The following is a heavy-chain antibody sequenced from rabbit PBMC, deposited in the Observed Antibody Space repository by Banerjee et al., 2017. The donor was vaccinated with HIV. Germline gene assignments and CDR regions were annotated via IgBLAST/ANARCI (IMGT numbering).Heavy chain of an antibody. CDR2: IDPIFGST. Sequence: QEQLVESGGGLVQPGGSLQLSCKASGFDFSSYGVSWVRQGPGKGLEWIGYIDPIFGSTVYASWVNGRFTISRENTQNTLYLQLNSLTAADTATYFCARDLPDVIGWNFNLWGQGTLVTVS. V-gene: IGHV1S47*01. J-gene: IGHJ4*01. CDR3: ARDLPDVIGWNFNL. D-gene: IGHD1-1*01. CDR1: GFDFSSYG.